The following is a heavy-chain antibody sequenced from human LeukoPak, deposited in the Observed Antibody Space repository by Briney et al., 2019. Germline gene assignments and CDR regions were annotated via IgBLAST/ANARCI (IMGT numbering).Heavy chain of an antibody. Sequence: SETLSLTCTVSGGSLSRYYWSWIRQPPGKGLEWIGYIYYSGSTNYNPSLKSRVTISVDTSKNQFSLKLSSVTAADTAVYYCARVGLLLFGELTANWFDPWGQGTLVTVSS. CDR2: IYYSGST. CDR1: GGSLSRYY. D-gene: IGHD3-10*01. V-gene: IGHV4-59*01. J-gene: IGHJ5*02. CDR3: ARVGLLLFGELTANWFDP.